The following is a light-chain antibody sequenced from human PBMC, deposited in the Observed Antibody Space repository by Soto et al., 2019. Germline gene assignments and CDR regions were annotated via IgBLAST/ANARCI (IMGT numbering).Light chain of an antibody. V-gene: IGKV1-39*01. Sequence: DIQMTQSPSSLSASIGDRVTITCRASQTVNTYLHWYQQKPGKAPKLLIYAASNLQSGVPSRFSGSGSGTNFPLSLNKLQPQNFATFYRPQGYSNPWTFGQWTKVEIK. CDR2: AAS. CDR3: PQGYSNPWT. CDR1: QTVNTY. J-gene: IGKJ1*01.